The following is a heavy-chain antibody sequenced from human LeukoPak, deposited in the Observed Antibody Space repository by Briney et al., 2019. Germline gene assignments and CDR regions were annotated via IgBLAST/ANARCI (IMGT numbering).Heavy chain of an antibody. CDR2: INPKSVDT. Sequence: ASMKVSCKASGYTFTDYFIHWVRQAPGQGLEWMGWINPKSVDTNSAQNFQGRVTMTRDTSINTVYMQLHRLRFDDTAVYYCARDGPGQKSNFDFWGQGTLVTVSS. CDR1: GYTFTDYF. CDR3: ARDGPGQKSNFDF. V-gene: IGHV1-2*02. J-gene: IGHJ4*02.